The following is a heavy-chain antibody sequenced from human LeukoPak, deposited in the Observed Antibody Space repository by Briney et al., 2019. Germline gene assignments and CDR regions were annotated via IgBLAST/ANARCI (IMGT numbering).Heavy chain of an antibody. V-gene: IGHV5-51*01. CDR1: GYSFTTYW. Sequence: GASLQISCKGSGYSFTTYWIGWVRQLPGKGLEWMGIIYPGDSNTIYSPSFQGQVTFSADKSISTAYLQWSSLKASDTAMYYCARHPRCSSSTSCPGDYWGQGTLVTVSS. D-gene: IGHD2-2*01. CDR3: ARHPRCSSSTSCPGDY. CDR2: IYPGDSNT. J-gene: IGHJ4*02.